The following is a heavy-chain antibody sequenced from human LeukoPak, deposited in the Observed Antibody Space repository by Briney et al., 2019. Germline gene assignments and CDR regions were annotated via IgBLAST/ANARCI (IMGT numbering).Heavy chain of an antibody. Sequence: ASVKVSCKASGYTFTSYYMHWVRQAPGQGLEWMGIINPSGGSTSYAQKFQGRVTMTRDTSTSTVYMELSSLRSEDTAVYYCAREGNYYDSSGYYDGSWFDPWSQGTLVTVSS. D-gene: IGHD3-22*01. J-gene: IGHJ5*02. V-gene: IGHV1-46*01. CDR1: GYTFTSYY. CDR2: INPSGGST. CDR3: AREGNYYDSSGYYDGSWFDP.